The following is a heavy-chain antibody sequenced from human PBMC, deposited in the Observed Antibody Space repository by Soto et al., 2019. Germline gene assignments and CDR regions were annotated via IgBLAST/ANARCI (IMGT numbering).Heavy chain of an antibody. CDR2: FDPEDGET. V-gene: IGHV1-24*01. CDR3: ARDLSGSCYDY. CDR1: GYTLTELS. J-gene: IGHJ4*02. Sequence: ASVKVSCKVSGYTLTELSMHWVRQAPGKGLEWMGGFDPEDGETIYAQKFQGRVTMTTDTSTSTAYMELRSLRSDDTAVYYCARDLSGSCYDYWGQGTLVTVSS. D-gene: IGHD2-15*01.